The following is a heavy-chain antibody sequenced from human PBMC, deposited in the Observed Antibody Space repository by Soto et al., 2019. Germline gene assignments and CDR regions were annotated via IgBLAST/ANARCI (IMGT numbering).Heavy chain of an antibody. CDR2: FDPEDGET. CDR1: GYTLTQLS. V-gene: IGHV1-24*01. CDR3: ATLVGATDLDI. J-gene: IGHJ3*02. D-gene: IGHD1-26*01. Sequence: ASVNVSFKFSGYTLTQLSMHWGRQAPGKGLEWMGGFDPEDGETIYAQKFQGRVTMTEDTSTDTAYMELSSLRSEDTAVYYCATLVGATDLDIWGQGTMVTVSS.